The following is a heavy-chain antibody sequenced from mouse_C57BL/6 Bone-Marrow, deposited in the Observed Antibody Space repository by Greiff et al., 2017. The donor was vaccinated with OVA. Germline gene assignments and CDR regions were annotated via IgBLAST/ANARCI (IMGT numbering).Heavy chain of an antibody. V-gene: IGHV2-2*01. CDR3: ATTPVTAVVATDWYFDV. CDR2: IWRGGST. CDR1: GFSLTSYG. Sequence: QVQLQQSGPGLVQPSPSLSITCTVSGFSLTSYGVHWVRQSPGKGLEWLGVIWRGGSTDYNAAFISSLTISKDNSKSQVFFKMNSLQADDTAIYYCATTPVTAVVATDWYFDVWGTGTTVTVSS. J-gene: IGHJ1*03. D-gene: IGHD1-1*01.